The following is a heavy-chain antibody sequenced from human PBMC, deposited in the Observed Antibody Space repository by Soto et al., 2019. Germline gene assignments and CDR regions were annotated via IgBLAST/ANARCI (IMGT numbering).Heavy chain of an antibody. CDR3: ARDSNSGSYRAYYYGMDV. Sequence: SVKVSCKASGVTFSSYAISWVRQSPGQGLEWMGGIIPIFGTANYAQKFQGRVTITADESTSTAYMELSSLRSEDTAVYYCARDSNSGSYRAYYYGMDVWGQGTTVTVSS. J-gene: IGHJ6*02. CDR2: IIPIFGTA. V-gene: IGHV1-69*13. CDR1: GVTFSSYA. D-gene: IGHD1-26*01.